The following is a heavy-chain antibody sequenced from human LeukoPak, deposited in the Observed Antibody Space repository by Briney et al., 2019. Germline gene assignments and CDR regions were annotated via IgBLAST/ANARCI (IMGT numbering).Heavy chain of an antibody. J-gene: IGHJ4*02. CDR3: SRAYLLQQLEHFDF. CDR2: TYYRSKWYN. CDR1: GDTVSSNSAS. Sequence: SQTLSLTCAISGDTVSSNSASWNWIRQSPSRGLEWLGRTYYRSKWYNDFAVSVKSRITINPDTSKNQFSLQLNSVTQEDTAFYYCSRAYLLQQLEHFDFWGQGTLVTVSS. V-gene: IGHV6-1*01. D-gene: IGHD6-13*01.